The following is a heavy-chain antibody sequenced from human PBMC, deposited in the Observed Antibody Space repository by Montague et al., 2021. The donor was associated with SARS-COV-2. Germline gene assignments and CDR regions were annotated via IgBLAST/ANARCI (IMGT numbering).Heavy chain of an antibody. CDR1: GASINGHH. V-gene: IGHV4-4*02. D-gene: IGHD3-10*01. Sequence: SETLSLTCTVSGASINGHHWSWVRQPPGKGLEWIGEIYHSGSTNYNPSLKSRVTISIDKSKNQFSLKLSSVTAADTAVYYCAREFRTYGYGGQYWYFDLWGRGTLVTVSS. J-gene: IGHJ2*01. CDR2: IYHSGST. CDR3: AREFRTYGYGGQYWYFDL.